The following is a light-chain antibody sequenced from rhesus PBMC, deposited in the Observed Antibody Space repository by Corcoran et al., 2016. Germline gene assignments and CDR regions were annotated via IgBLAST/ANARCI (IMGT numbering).Light chain of an antibody. J-gene: IGKJ2*01. CDR1: QGISSW. CDR3: QQCTNVPYS. CDR2: RAS. V-gene: IGKV1-21*01. Sequence: DVQMTQSPSSLSASVGDRVTITCRASQGISSWLAWYQQKPGKAPKLLNYRASSLQRGVPSRFSGNGSGTDFTLTLSGLQSEDFATYFCQQCTNVPYSFGQGTKVEI.